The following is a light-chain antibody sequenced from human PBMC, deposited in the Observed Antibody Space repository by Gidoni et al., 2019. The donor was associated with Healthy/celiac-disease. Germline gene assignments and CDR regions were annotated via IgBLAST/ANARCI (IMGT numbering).Light chain of an antibody. CDR1: QSVSSY. CDR3: QQRSNWPPWT. V-gene: IGKV3-11*01. Sequence: EIVLTQSPATLSLSPGERATLSCRASQSVSSYLAWYQQKPGQAPRLLIYDASTRATGIPARFSGSGSGTDFTLPISSLEPEDFAVYYCQQRSNWPPWTFGQXTKVEIK. CDR2: DAS. J-gene: IGKJ1*01.